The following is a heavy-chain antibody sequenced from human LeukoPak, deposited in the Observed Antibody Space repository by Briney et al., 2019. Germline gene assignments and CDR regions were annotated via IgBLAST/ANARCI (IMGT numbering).Heavy chain of an antibody. Sequence: ASVKVSCKASGYAFTSYGISWVRQAPGQGLEWMGWISAYNGNTNYAQKLQGRVTMTTDTSTNTAYMELTSLRSDDTAVYYCARDVGYSDFWSGYRAIHYWGQGTLVTVSS. CDR3: ARDVGYSDFWSGYRAIHY. CDR1: GYAFTSYG. J-gene: IGHJ4*02. V-gene: IGHV1-18*01. CDR2: ISAYNGNT. D-gene: IGHD3-3*01.